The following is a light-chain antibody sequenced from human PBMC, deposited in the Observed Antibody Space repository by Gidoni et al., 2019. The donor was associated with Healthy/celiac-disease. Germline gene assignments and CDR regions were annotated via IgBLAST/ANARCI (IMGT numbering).Light chain of an antibody. CDR3: SSYTSSSTWV. CDR2: EVS. CDR1: SSDVGGYNY. J-gene: IGLJ3*02. Sequence: SALTQPPPAGRCPREPITISCTGTSSDVGGYNYVSLYQQHPGKAPKLMLYEVSNRPSGVSNRFSGSKSGNTASLTISGLQAEDEADYYCSSYTSSSTWVFGGGTKLTVL. V-gene: IGLV2-14*01.